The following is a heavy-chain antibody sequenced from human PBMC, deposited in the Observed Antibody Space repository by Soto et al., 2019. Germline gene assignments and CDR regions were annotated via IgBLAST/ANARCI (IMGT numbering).Heavy chain of an antibody. J-gene: IGHJ4*02. V-gene: IGHV3-15*07. CDR2: IKSKTDGGTT. Sequence: SLRLSCAASGFTFSNAWINWVRQAPGKGLEWVGRIKSKTDGGTTDYAAPVKGRFTISRDDSKNTLYLQMNSLKTEDTAVYYCTTDPVTMIVVVPSSGWGQGTLVTVSS. D-gene: IGHD3-22*01. CDR1: GFTFSNAW. CDR3: TTDPVTMIVVVPSSG.